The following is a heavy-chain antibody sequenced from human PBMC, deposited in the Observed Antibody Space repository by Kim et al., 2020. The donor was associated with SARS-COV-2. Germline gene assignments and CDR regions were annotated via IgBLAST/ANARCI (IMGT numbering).Heavy chain of an antibody. CDR2: IYPGDSDT. D-gene: IGHD2-2*02. J-gene: IGHJ3*02. CDR1: GYSFTSYW. Sequence: GESLKISCKGSGYSFTSYWIGWVRQMPGKGLEWMGIIYPGDSDTRYSPSFQGQVTISADKSISTAYLQWSSLKASDTAMYYCARATRDPGYCSSTSCYKREHDAFDIWGQGTMVTVSS. V-gene: IGHV5-51*01. CDR3: ARATRDPGYCSSTSCYKREHDAFDI.